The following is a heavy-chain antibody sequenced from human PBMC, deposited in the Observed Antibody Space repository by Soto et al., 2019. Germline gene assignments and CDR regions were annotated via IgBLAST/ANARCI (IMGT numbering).Heavy chain of an antibody. V-gene: IGHV3-66*01. Sequence: EVQLVESGGGLVQPGGSLRLSCAASGLNVSSNFMSWVRQAPGKGLEWVSVIYRGAGSTYYADSVKGRYTISRDKSKNTVYLQMNSLRAEDTAVYYCARNHGDSKYYYYYYMDVWGKGTTVTVSS. J-gene: IGHJ6*03. D-gene: IGHD4-17*01. CDR3: ARNHGDSKYYYYYYMDV. CDR2: IYRGAGST. CDR1: GLNVSSNF.